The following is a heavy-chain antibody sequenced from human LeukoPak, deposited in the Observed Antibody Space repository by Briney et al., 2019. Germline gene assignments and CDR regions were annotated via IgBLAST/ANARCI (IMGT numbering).Heavy chain of an antibody. CDR3: AREEYYYDSSGYVNWFDP. V-gene: IGHV4-59*01. CDR2: IYYSGST. J-gene: IGHJ5*02. Sequence: SETLSLTCTVSGGSISSYYWSWIRQPPGKGLEWIGYIYYSGSTNYNPSLKSRVTISVDTSENQFSLKLSSVTAADTAVYYCAREEYYYDSSGYVNWFDPWGQGTLVTVSS. D-gene: IGHD3-22*01. CDR1: GGSISSYY.